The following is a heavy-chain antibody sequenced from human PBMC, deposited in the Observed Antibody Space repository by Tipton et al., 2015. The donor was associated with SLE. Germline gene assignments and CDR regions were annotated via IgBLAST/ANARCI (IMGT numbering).Heavy chain of an antibody. V-gene: IGHV4-59*13. J-gene: IGHJ4*02. CDR3: AREFGSRSPFFDY. D-gene: IGHD6-6*01. CDR1: DDSITTDY. CDR2: VSYSGVT. Sequence: TLSLTCTVSDDSITTDYWTWIRQPPGKGLEYIGYVSYSGVTNSNPSLQSRVTMSIDASKKQVSLRLSSVTPADTAVYYCAREFGSRSPFFDYWGQGKLVTVSS.